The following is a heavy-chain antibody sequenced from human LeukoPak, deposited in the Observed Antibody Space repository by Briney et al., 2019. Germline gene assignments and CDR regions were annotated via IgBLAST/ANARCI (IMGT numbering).Heavy chain of an antibody. V-gene: IGHV1-8*01. CDR3: AREGKNILTGQLLGGDYYYYYMDV. Sequence: GASVKVSCKASGYTFTSYDINWVRQATGQGLEWMGWMNPNSGNTGYAQKFQGRVTMTRNTSISTAYMELSSLRSEDTAVYYCAREGKNILTGQLLGGDYYYYYMDVWGKGTTVTISS. D-gene: IGHD3-9*01. CDR2: MNPNSGNT. J-gene: IGHJ6*03. CDR1: GYTFTSYD.